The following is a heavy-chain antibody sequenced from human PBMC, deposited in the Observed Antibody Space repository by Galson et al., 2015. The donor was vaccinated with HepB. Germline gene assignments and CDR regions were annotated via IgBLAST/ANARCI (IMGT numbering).Heavy chain of an antibody. V-gene: IGHV3-33*01. CDR1: GFTFSSYG. J-gene: IGHJ4*02. D-gene: IGHD1-26*01. CDR2: IWYDGSNK. CDR3: ARVGGGPQEWELRATTGFDY. Sequence: SLRLSCAASGFTFSSYGIHWVRQAPGKGLEWVAVIWYDGSNKYYADSVKGRFTISRDNSKNTLYLQMNSLRAEDTAVYYCARVGGGPQEWELRATTGFDYRGQGTLVTVSS.